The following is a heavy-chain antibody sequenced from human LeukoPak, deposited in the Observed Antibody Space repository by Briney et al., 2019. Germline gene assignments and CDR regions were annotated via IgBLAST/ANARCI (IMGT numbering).Heavy chain of an antibody. CDR1: GLSISNYY. J-gene: IGHJ4*02. D-gene: IGHD6-13*01. V-gene: IGHV4-59*08. Sequence: SETLSLTCTVSGLSISNYYWSWIRQPPGKGLEWIGYIYSSGHTNYNPSLKSRVTISVDTSKNHFSLNLTSVTAADTAVYYCARHFSGAAAPLPFDYWGQGTLVTVSS. CDR2: IYSSGHT. CDR3: ARHFSGAAAPLPFDY.